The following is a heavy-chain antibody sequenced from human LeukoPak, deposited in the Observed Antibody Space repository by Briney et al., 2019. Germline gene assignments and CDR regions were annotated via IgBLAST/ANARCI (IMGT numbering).Heavy chain of an antibody. CDR3: SRRNRDGYNFDY. CDR1: GLAISTYY. J-gene: IGHJ4*02. V-gene: IGHV4-59*08. D-gene: IGHD5-24*01. Sequence: SETLSLTCTVSGLAISTYYWSLISQPPVKGLEWIGYVFSSGSTNYNPSLKSRVAISVDTSKNQLSLKLSYVTDTHPAVYYCSRRNRDGYNFDYWGQGTLVTVSS. CDR2: VFSSGST.